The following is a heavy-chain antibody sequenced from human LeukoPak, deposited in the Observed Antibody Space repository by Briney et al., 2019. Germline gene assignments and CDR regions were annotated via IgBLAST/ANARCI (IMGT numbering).Heavy chain of an antibody. V-gene: IGHV4-59*01. D-gene: IGHD3-10*01. CDR3: ARGQTYASGKLDP. CDR2: IYHGGST. J-gene: IGHJ5*02. CDR1: GGSISSYS. Sequence: SETLSLTCTVSGGSISSYSWGWIRQPPGKGLEWIGYIYHGGSTNYSPSLKSRVTISEDTSKNQFSLKLTSVTAADTAVYYCARGQTYASGKLDPWGQRTLVTVSS.